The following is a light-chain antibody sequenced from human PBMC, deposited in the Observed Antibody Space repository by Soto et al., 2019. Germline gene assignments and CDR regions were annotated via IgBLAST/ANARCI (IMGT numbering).Light chain of an antibody. CDR2: EVS. J-gene: IGLJ3*02. Sequence: QSVLTQPASVSGSPGQSITISCTGTSSDVGGHYYVSWYQHHPGKAPKLMIFEVSNRPSGVSNRFSGSKSGNTASLTISGLQAEDEGTYYCNSYTTSSTWVFGGGTKLTVL. CDR1: SSDVGGHYY. V-gene: IGLV2-14*01. CDR3: NSYTTSSTWV.